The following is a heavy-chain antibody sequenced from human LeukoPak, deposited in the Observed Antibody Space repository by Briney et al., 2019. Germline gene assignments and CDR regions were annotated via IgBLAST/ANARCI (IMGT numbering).Heavy chain of an antibody. D-gene: IGHD3-3*01. J-gene: IGHJ5*02. V-gene: IGHV1-18*01. Sequence: GASVKVSCKASGYIFTSYGISWVRQAPGQGLEWMGWISAYNGNTNYAQKLQGRVTMTTDTSTSTAYMELRSLRSDDAAVYYCARGQTYYDFWSGQEGAWFDPWGQGTLVTVSS. CDR1: GYIFTSYG. CDR3: ARGQTYYDFWSGQEGAWFDP. CDR2: ISAYNGNT.